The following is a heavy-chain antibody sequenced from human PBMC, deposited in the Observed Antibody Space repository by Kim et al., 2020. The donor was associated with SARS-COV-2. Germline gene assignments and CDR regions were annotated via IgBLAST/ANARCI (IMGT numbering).Heavy chain of an antibody. D-gene: IGHD3-3*01. CDR3: AKDPVGVPGPYFDY. J-gene: IGHJ4*02. Sequence: GGSLRLSCVASGFSFNTHAMTWVRQSPGKGLEWVSSLSGSDGKTYYADSVKGRFTISRDNSKNTVYLQMNSLRVEDTALYYCAKDPVGVPGPYFDYWGQGTLVTVSS. CDR2: LSGSDGKT. CDR1: GFSFNTHA. V-gene: IGHV3-23*01.